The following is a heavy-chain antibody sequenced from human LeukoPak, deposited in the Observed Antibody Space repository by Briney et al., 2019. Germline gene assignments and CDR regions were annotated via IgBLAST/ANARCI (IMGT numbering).Heavy chain of an antibody. V-gene: IGHV3-49*03. J-gene: IGHJ4*02. CDR2: IRSEAHDTTP. CDR1: GFTFSSYV. Sequence: GGSLRLSCAASGFTFSSYVMSWFRQAPGKGLEWVGFIRSEAHDTTPQYGASVQGRFTISKDDSRRIAFLQMSSLKTEDTAVYYCSRAAGYDFILEYWGQGTLVTVSS. D-gene: IGHD5-12*01. CDR3: SRAAGYDFILEY.